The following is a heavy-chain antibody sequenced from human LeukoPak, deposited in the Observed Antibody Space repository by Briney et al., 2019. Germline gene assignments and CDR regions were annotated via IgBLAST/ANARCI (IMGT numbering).Heavy chain of an antibody. Sequence: GGSLRLSCAAAGFTFSSYGMHWVRQAPGKGLEWVAFIRYDGSNKYYADSVKGRFTISRDNSKNTLYLQMNSLRAEDTAVYYCAKMGGQQLPRDSDNAFDIWGQGTMVTVSS. D-gene: IGHD6-13*01. CDR1: GFTFSSYG. CDR2: IRYDGSNK. J-gene: IGHJ3*02. CDR3: AKMGGQQLPRDSDNAFDI. V-gene: IGHV3-30*02.